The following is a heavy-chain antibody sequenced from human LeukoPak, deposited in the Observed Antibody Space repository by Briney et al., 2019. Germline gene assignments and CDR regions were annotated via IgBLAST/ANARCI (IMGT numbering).Heavy chain of an antibody. J-gene: IGHJ3*02. V-gene: IGHV4-31*03. Sequence: PSETLSLTCTVSGGSVSSGSYYWSWIRQPPGKGLEWIGYIYYSGSTYYNPSLKSRVTISVDTSKNQFSLKLSSVTAADTAVYYCARDKVVGATRAFDIWGQGTMVTVSS. CDR2: IYYSGST. CDR1: GGSVSSGSYY. CDR3: ARDKVVGATRAFDI. D-gene: IGHD1-26*01.